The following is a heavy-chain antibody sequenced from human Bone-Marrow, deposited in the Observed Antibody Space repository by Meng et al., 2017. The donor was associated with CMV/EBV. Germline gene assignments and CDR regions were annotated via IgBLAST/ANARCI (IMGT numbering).Heavy chain of an antibody. J-gene: IGHJ4*02. CDR3: ATGPQIREPDS. CDR1: GFTFDDYG. D-gene: IGHD1-26*01. CDR2: ISGTGSDI. V-gene: IGHV3-11*01. Sequence: GGSLRLSCAASGFTFDDYGMSWVRQAPGRRPEWVSYISGTGSDIAYADSVKGRFTISRDNAKNSVYLQMNSLRAEDTAVYYCATGPQIREPDSWGQGALVTVSS.